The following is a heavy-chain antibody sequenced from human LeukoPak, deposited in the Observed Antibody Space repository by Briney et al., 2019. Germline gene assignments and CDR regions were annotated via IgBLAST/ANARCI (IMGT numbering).Heavy chain of an antibody. D-gene: IGHD3-16*01. Sequence: PGGSLRLSCAASGFTFSSDAMSWVRQAPGKGREWVSAISGSGGSTYYADSVKGRFTISRDNSKNTLYLQLNSLTAEDTAVYYCAKRASGGLDPWGQGTLVTVSS. CDR3: AKRASGGLDP. CDR1: GFTFSSDA. V-gene: IGHV3-23*01. CDR2: ISGSGGST. J-gene: IGHJ5*02.